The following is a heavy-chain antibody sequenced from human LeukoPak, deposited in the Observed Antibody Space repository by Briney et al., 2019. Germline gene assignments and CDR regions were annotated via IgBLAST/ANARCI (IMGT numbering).Heavy chain of an antibody. J-gene: IGHJ4*02. CDR2: VNSDGSST. V-gene: IGHV3-74*01. D-gene: IGHD2-21*02. CDR3: AKGLYCGGDCYVAEVYYFDY. CDR1: GFTFSVYW. Sequence: PGGSLRLSCAASGFTFSVYWLHWVRQAPGKGLVWVSRVNSDGSSTRNADSVKGRFTISRDNSKNTLYLQMNSLRAEDTAVYYCAKGLYCGGDCYVAEVYYFDYWGQGTLVTVSS.